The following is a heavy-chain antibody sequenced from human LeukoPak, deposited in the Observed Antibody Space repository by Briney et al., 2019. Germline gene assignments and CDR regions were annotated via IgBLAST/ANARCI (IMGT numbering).Heavy chain of an antibody. D-gene: IGHD3-10*01. CDR2: IQYDGSEK. J-gene: IGHJ4*02. CDR3: ARVWLWGKRLWFGELQRQKRAGAFDY. CDR1: GFTFSSYG. V-gene: IGHV3-30*02. Sequence: GGSLRLSCAVSGFTFSSYGMHWVRQAPGKGLEWVAFIQYDGSEKYYADSVKGRFTMSRDNSKNTLYLQMNSLRAEDTAVYYCARVWLWGKRLWFGELQRQKRAGAFDYWGQGTLVTVSS.